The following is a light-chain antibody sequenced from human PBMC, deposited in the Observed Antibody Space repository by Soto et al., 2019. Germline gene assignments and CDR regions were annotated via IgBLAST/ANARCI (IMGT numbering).Light chain of an antibody. CDR3: QKYNSSPRA. J-gene: IGKJ1*01. V-gene: IGKV1-27*01. CDR2: DTS. CDR1: QGIAKY. Sequence: DIQRTQSPSSLSASVGDRVTITCRASQGIAKYVAWYQQNPGKVPKLLIYDTSTLQSGVPSRFSGSGPGTDFTLTISSLQPEDVATYYCQKYNSSPRAFGQGTKVDIK.